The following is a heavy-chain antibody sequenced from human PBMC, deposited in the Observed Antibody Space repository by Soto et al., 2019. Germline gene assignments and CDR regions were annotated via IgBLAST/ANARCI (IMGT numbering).Heavy chain of an antibody. CDR2: INPILDST. Sequence: QEQVVQSGPAMKEPGSSVKVSCRASGIMSSGYGFSWVRQAPGQGLEWVGMINPILDSTHYAQNLQGRVSRCVDKSKDTAYLEVTSLKIEDTAIYFCAKMKRARLDSWGRGTVVTVSS. CDR3: AKMKRARLDS. D-gene: IGHD6-25*01. CDR1: GIMSSGYG. J-gene: IGHJ4*02. V-gene: IGHV1-69*09.